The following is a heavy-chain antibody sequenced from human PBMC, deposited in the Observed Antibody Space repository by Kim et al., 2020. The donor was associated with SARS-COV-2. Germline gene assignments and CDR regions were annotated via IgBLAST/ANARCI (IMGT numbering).Heavy chain of an antibody. J-gene: IGHJ4*02. CDR2: INSDGSTT. CDR1: GFTFNNYW. V-gene: IGHV3-74*01. CDR3: ARSSVVGGFDY. Sequence: GGSLRLSCAASGFTFNNYWMHWVRQAPGKGLVWVSRINSDGSTTNYADSVKGRFTISRDNAKNMLYLQMNSLRAEDTAVYFCARSSVVGGFDYWGQGTQVTVSS.